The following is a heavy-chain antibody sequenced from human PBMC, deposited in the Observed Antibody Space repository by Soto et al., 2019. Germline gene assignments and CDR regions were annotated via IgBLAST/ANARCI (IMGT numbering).Heavy chain of an antibody. CDR1: GFTFSSYS. CDR3: ARDHYGEEVISY. J-gene: IGHJ4*02. Sequence: GGSLRLSCAASGFTFSSYSMNWVRQAPGKGLEWVSYISSSTIYYADSVKGRFTISRDNAKNSLYLQMNSLRDEDTAVYYCARDHYGEEVISYWGQGTLVTVSS. CDR2: ISSSTI. D-gene: IGHD4-17*01. V-gene: IGHV3-48*02.